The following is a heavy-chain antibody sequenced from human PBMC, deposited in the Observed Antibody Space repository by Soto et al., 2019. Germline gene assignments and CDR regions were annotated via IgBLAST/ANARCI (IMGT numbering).Heavy chain of an antibody. CDR3: ARVSASGWTKAPVAY. CDR2: ISYDGSNK. Sequence: PGGSLRLSCAASGFTFSSYGMHWVSKAPGKGLEWVAVISYDGSNKYYADSVKGRFTISRDNSKNTLYQQMNSLRAEDTAVYYCARVSASGWTKAPVAYWGQGTLVTVSS. D-gene: IGHD6-19*01. J-gene: IGHJ4*02. CDR1: GFTFSSYG. V-gene: IGHV3-30*03.